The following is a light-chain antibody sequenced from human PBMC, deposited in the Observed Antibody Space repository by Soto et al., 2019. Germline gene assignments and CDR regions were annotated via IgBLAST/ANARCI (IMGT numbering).Light chain of an antibody. Sequence: QSALALPPSSSGSPGQTVTISCNATSVDVGTYQSVSWYQQAPGRAPKLIIYEVTYRPSGVPDRFCGSQSGYKASLTISGLQAKDHADYYCSLFTSIRTCVFGSSTEVT. CDR2: EVT. J-gene: IGLJ1*01. V-gene: IGLV2-18*01. CDR3: SLFTSIRTCV. CDR1: SVDVGTYQS.